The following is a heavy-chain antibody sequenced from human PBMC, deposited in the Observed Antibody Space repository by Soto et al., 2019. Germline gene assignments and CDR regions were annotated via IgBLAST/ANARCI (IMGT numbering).Heavy chain of an antibody. V-gene: IGHV4-59*01. CDR1: GDSISSYY. CDR2: LYYGRSA. D-gene: IGHD3-22*01. J-gene: IGHJ4*02. Sequence: QVQLQESGPGLVKPSETLSLTCAVSGDSISSYYCMWIRQPPGKGLESIGYLYYGRSANYNPSLKRGVTLPVDTSTNQCSLTLSSMTAADTAVYYCALRSMAVVPEYWGQVTLVTVSS. CDR3: ALRSMAVVPEY.